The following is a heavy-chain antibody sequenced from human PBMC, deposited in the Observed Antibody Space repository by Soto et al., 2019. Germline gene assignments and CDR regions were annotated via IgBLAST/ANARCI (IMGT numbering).Heavy chain of an antibody. CDR1: GYTFTSYD. CDR2: MNPNSGNT. CDR3: ARGPLDLPHYYYYMDV. Sequence: ASVKVSCKASGYTFTSYDINWVRQATGQGLEWMGWMNPNSGNTGYAQKFQGRVTMTRNTSISTAYMELSSLRSEDTAVYYCARGPLDLPHYYYYMDVWGKGTKVTVSS. J-gene: IGHJ6*03. V-gene: IGHV1-8*01.